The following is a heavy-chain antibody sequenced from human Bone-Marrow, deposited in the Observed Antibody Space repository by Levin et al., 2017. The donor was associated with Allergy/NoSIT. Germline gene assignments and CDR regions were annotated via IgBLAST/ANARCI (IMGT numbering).Heavy chain of an antibody. D-gene: IGHD3-16*01. CDR3: AYDSVLPFEY. J-gene: IGHJ4*02. V-gene: IGHV3-23*01. CDR2: ISGDGKDE. Sequence: PGGSLRLSCRASGFSLSGHAMSWVRQAPGKGLNWVSAISGDGKDEYYADSVKGRFTVSRDTSGNTVFLQMDSLSAEDTAVYYCAYDSVLPFEYWGQGTLVTVSS. CDR1: GFSLSGHA.